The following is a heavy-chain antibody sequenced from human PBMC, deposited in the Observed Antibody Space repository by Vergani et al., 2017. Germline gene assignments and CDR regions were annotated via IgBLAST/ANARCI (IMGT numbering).Heavy chain of an antibody. V-gene: IGHV3-72*01. D-gene: IGHD2-8*01. Sequence: EVQLVESGGGLVQPGGSLRLSCAASGFTFSDHYMDWVRQAPGKGLEWVGRTRNKANSYTTEYAASVKGRFTISRDDSKSIAYLQMNSLKTEDTAVYYCTRDDPCTNGVCSPLYYFEYWGQGTLVTVSS. CDR2: TRNKANSYTT. CDR1: GFTFSDHY. J-gene: IGHJ4*02. CDR3: TRDDPCTNGVCSPLYYFEY.